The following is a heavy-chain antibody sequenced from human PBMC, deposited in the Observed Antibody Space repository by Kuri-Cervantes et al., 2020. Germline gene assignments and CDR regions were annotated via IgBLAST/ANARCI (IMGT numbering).Heavy chain of an antibody. D-gene: IGHD4-17*01. Sequence: GESLKISCAASGFTFSSYGMHWVRQAPGKGLEWVAFIRYDGSNKYYADSVKGRFTISRDNSKNTLYLQMNSLRAEDTALYYCAKDMAYGASNHFDYWGQGTLVTVSS. CDR3: AKDMAYGASNHFDY. J-gene: IGHJ4*02. V-gene: IGHV3-30*02. CDR2: IRYDGSNK. CDR1: GFTFSSYG.